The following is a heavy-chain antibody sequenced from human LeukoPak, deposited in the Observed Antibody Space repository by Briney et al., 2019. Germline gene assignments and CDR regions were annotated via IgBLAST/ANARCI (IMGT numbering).Heavy chain of an antibody. D-gene: IGHD4-23*01. CDR3: ARPTTVVTNDAFDI. CDR2: ISSSSSTI. CDR1: GFTFSSYS. Sequence: GGSLRLSCAASGFTFSSYSMNWVRQAPGKGLEWVSYISSSSSTIYYADSVKGRFTISRDNAKNSLYPQMNSLRAEDTAVYYCARPTTVVTNDAFDIWGQGTMVTVSS. J-gene: IGHJ3*02. V-gene: IGHV3-48*04.